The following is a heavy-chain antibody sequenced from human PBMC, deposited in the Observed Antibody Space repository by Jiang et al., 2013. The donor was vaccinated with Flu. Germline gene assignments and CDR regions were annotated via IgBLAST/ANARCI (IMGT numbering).Heavy chain of an antibody. CDR3: ARDSYNDNSGYPDYFDY. CDR1: GFTFSYYS. Sequence: VQLVESGGGLAQAGGSLRLSCAASGFTFSYYSMNWVRQAPGKGLEWISYISSDSSSRRPITTYYADSVKGRFTISRDSAKNSLYLQINSLRDEDTAVYYCARDSYNDNSGYPDYFDYWGQGTLVTVSS. CDR2: ISSDSSSRRPITT. J-gene: IGHJ4*02. V-gene: IGHV3-48*02. D-gene: IGHD3-22*01.